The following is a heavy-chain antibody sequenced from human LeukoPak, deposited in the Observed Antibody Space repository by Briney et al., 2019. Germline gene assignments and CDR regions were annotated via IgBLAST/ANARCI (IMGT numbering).Heavy chain of an antibody. CDR1: GYTFTGYY. CDR2: INPNSGGT. Sequence: GASVKVSXKASGYTFTGYYMHWVRQAPGQGLEWMGWINPNSGGTNYAQKFQGRVTMTRDTSISTAYMELSRLRSDDTAVYYCARDPYYYDSSGYYYEDYWGQGTLVTVSS. V-gene: IGHV1-2*02. D-gene: IGHD3-22*01. J-gene: IGHJ4*02. CDR3: ARDPYYYDSSGYYYEDY.